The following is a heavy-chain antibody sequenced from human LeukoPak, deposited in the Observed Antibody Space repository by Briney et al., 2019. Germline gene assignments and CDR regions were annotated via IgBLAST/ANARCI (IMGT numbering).Heavy chain of an antibody. CDR1: GFTFSSYV. Sequence: GGSLRLSCAASGFTFSSYVMTWVRQSPGMGLECVATITGGGFVSFYADSVKGRFTISRDSSKDSLYLQMNSLRAEDTATYYCAKSRGGTNVVGLSPGVRHGGFDYWGQGTLVTVSS. CDR2: ITGGGFVS. V-gene: IGHV3-23*01. D-gene: IGHD1-26*01. J-gene: IGHJ4*02. CDR3: AKSRGGTNVVGLSPGVRHGGFDY.